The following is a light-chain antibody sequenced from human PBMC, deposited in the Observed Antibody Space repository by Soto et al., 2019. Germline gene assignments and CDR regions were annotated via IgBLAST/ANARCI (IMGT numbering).Light chain of an antibody. V-gene: IGLV3-1*01. CDR3: QACDSSTVV. Sequence: SYELTQPPSVSVSPGQTASITCSGDNLGDKYACWYQQRPGQSPVLVIYLDTKRPSGIPERFSGSNSGNTATLTISETQAMDEADYYCQACDSSTVVFGGGTKLTVL. CDR1: NLGDKY. J-gene: IGLJ2*01. CDR2: LDT.